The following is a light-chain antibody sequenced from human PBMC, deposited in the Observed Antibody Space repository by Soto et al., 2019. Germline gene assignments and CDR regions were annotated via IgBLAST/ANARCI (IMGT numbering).Light chain of an antibody. CDR3: HQYNNWPPVT. J-gene: IGKJ3*01. CDR1: QSAYNN. Sequence: EIVMTQSPATLSVSPGERATLSCRASQSAYNNLAWYQQKPGQAPRLLIYGASTRANGIPARFSGSGSGTEFTLTISSLQSEDFAVYYCHQYNNWPPVTFGPGTKVDI. V-gene: IGKV3-15*01. CDR2: GAS.